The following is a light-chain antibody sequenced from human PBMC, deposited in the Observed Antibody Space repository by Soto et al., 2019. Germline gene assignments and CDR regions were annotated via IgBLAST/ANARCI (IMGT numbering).Light chain of an antibody. Sequence: DSQMTQSPSSLSASVGDRVTITCRASQSISSYLNWYQQKPGKAPKLLIYAASSLQSGVPSRFSGSGSGTDFTLTINRLEPEDFAVYYCQQYGSSGTFGQGTKVDIK. CDR2: AAS. CDR1: QSISSY. V-gene: IGKV1-39*01. J-gene: IGKJ1*01. CDR3: QQYGSSGT.